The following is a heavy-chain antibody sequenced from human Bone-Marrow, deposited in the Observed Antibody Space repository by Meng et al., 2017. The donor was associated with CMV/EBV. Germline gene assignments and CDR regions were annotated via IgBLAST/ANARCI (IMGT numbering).Heavy chain of an antibody. CDR1: GYTFTSTF. D-gene: IGHD6-13*01. CDR2: INPSGGTT. J-gene: IGHJ5*02. CDR3: ARDQSQNDNSWWLVT. Sequence: ASVKVSCKASGYTFTSTFMHWVRQAPGQGLEWMGLINPSGGTTIYAQKFQGRLTMTRDTSTTTDYMQLSSLRSDDTAVYYCARDQSQNDNSWWLVTWGQGTLVTVSS. V-gene: IGHV1-46*01.